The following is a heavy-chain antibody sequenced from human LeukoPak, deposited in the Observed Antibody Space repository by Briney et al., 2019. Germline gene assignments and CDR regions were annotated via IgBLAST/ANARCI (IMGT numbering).Heavy chain of an antibody. J-gene: IGHJ6*02. CDR2: MNPNSGNT. Sequence: ASVKVSCKASGYTFTSYDINWVRQATGQGLEWMGWMNPNSGNTGYAQKFQGRVTMTRNTSISTAYMELSSLRSEDTAVYYCASAIVVVPAAMRGGGYYYYGMDVWGQGTTVTVSS. D-gene: IGHD2-2*01. V-gene: IGHV1-8*01. CDR3: ASAIVVVPAAMRGGGYYYYGMDV. CDR1: GYTFTSYD.